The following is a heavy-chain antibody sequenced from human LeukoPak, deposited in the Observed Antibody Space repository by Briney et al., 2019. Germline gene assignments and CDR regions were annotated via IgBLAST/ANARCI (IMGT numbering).Heavy chain of an antibody. Sequence: PGRSLRLSCAVSGFTFTYYAMHWVRQAPGKGLEWVAVISHDGCNQQYADSVKGQVTISRDNSKSTLYLQMASLRAGDTAVYYCARQGDTGSWYFDYWGQGTLVTVSS. CDR2: ISHDGCNQ. D-gene: IGHD2-21*02. CDR3: ARQGDTGSWYFDY. CDR1: GFTFTYYA. V-gene: IGHV3-30-3*01. J-gene: IGHJ4*02.